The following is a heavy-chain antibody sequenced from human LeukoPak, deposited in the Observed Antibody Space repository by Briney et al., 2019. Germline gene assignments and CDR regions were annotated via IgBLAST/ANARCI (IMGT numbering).Heavy chain of an antibody. CDR1: GFSFSYYW. Sequence: GGSLRLSCAASGFSFSYYWMHWVRQGSGKGPVWVSRIIGDGTRTDYADSVKGRFTISRDNAKSTLYLQMNSLTVEDTAVYYCLREDDTNGHNWFDPWGQGTLVTVSS. CDR3: LREDDTNGHNWFDP. CDR2: IIGDGTRT. J-gene: IGHJ5*02. V-gene: IGHV3-74*01. D-gene: IGHD2-8*01.